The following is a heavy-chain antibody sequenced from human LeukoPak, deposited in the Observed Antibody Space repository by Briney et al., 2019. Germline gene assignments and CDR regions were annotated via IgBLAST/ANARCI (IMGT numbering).Heavy chain of an antibody. CDR2: ISAYNGNT. CDR1: GGTFSSYA. Sequence: ASVKVSCKASGGTFSSYAISWVRQAPGQGLEWMGWISAYNGNTNYAQKLQGRVTMTTDTSTSTAYMELRSLRSDDTAVYYCARDVVVPAATWFDPWGQGTLVTVSS. J-gene: IGHJ5*02. V-gene: IGHV1-18*01. CDR3: ARDVVVPAATWFDP. D-gene: IGHD2-2*01.